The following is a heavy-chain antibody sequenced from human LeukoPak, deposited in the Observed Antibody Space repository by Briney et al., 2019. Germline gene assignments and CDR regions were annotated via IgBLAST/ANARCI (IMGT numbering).Heavy chain of an antibody. CDR2: ISSTNGFI. D-gene: IGHD3-22*01. CDR3: ARARDYYDSSGYYVSSFDY. Sequence: GGPLRLSCAASGFTLNDYTMNWVRQAPGKGLEWVSSISSTNGFIYYAASVKGRFTISRDSAKNSLYLQMNSLRAEDTAVYYCARARDYYDSSGYYVSSFDYWGQGTLVSVSS. V-gene: IGHV3-21*01. J-gene: IGHJ4*02. CDR1: GFTLNDYT.